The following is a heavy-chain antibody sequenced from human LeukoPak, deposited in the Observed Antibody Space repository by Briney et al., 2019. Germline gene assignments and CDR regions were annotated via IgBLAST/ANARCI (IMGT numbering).Heavy chain of an antibody. CDR1: GYTFTSYG. CDR3: AREILEYSSSSLDY. V-gene: IGHV1-18*01. CDR2: ISAYNGST. D-gene: IGHD6-6*01. Sequence: GASVKVSCKASGYTFTSYGISWVRQAPGQGLEWMGWISAYNGSTNYAQKLQGRVTMTTDTSTSTAYMELRSLRSDDTAVYYCAREILEYSSSSLDYWGQGTLVTVSS. J-gene: IGHJ4*02.